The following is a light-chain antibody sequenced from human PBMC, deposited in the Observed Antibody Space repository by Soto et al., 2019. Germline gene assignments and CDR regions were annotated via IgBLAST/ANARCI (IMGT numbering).Light chain of an antibody. Sequence: IQLTQSPSSLSASVGDRVTITCRASQGISSYLAWYQQKSGKAPKLLIYAASTLQSGVPSRFRGSGPGTDFTLTISSLQPEDFATYYCQQLNSYPLTFGGGTKVDIK. CDR2: AAS. CDR1: QGISSY. J-gene: IGKJ4*01. CDR3: QQLNSYPLT. V-gene: IGKV1-9*01.